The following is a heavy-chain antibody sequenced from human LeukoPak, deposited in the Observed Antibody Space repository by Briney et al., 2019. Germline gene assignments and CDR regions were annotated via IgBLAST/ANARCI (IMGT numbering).Heavy chain of an antibody. CDR3: TNMGS. Sequence: TGGPLRLSCAASGFTFNDAWMSWVRQAPGKGLEWVGRIISKTDGGATDYAAPVKGRFTISRDASKNTLYLQMNSLKTEDTAVYYCTNMGSWGLGTLVTVSS. D-gene: IGHD2/OR15-2a*01. V-gene: IGHV3-15*01. CDR2: IISKTDGGAT. CDR1: GFTFNDAW. J-gene: IGHJ5*02.